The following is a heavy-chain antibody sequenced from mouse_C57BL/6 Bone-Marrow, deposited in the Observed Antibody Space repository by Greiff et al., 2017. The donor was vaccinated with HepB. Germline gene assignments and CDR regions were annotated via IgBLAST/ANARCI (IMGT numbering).Heavy chain of an antibody. CDR3: TRDGNYGYYAMDY. Sequence: VQLQQSGTVLARPGASVKMSCKTSGYTFTSYWMHWVKQRPGQGLEWIGAIYHGNSDTSYNQKFKGKAKLTAVTSASTAYMELSSLTNEDSAVYYCTRDGNYGYYAMDYWGQGTSVTVSS. D-gene: IGHD2-1*01. CDR1: GYTFTSYW. V-gene: IGHV1-5*01. J-gene: IGHJ4*01. CDR2: IYHGNSDT.